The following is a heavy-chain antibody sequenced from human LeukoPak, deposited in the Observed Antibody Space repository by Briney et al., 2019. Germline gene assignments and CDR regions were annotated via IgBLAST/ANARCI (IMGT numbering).Heavy chain of an antibody. V-gene: IGHV3-30*18. CDR3: AKENIAARPDYYYYYGMDV. D-gene: IGHD6-6*01. J-gene: IGHJ6*02. Sequence: GRSLRLSCAASGFTFSSYGMHWVRQAPGKGLEWAAVISYDGSNKYYADSVKGRFTISRDNSKNTLYLQMNSLRAEDTAVYYCAKENIAARPDYYYYYGMDVWGQGTTVTVSS. CDR2: ISYDGSNK. CDR1: GFTFSSYG.